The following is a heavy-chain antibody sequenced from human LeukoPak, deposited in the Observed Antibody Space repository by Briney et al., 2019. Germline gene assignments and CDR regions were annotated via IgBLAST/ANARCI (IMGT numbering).Heavy chain of an antibody. D-gene: IGHD5-12*01. J-gene: IGHJ4*02. CDR2: IKSDGSST. CDR1: GFTFSTYW. Sequence: QPGGSLRLSCAASGFTFSTYWMHWVRQATGKGLVWVSHIKSDGSSTSYADSVKGRFTISRDNAKNTLYLQMNSLRAEDTAVYYCARDRGYTQDYWGQGTLVTVSS. V-gene: IGHV3-74*01. CDR3: ARDRGYTQDY.